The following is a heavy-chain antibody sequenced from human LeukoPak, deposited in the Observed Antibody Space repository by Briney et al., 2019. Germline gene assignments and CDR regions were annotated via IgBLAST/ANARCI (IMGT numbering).Heavy chain of an antibody. J-gene: IGHJ4*02. CDR1: GFTFSSYG. Sequence: GGSLRLSCAASGFTFSSYGIHWVRQAPGKGLEWVSFIRYDGSNKYYADSVKGRFTISRDNSKNTLYLQMNSLRAEDTAVYYCAKACYGDYCYFDYWGQGTLVAVSS. CDR2: IRYDGSNK. CDR3: AKACYGDYCYFDY. V-gene: IGHV3-30*02. D-gene: IGHD4-17*01.